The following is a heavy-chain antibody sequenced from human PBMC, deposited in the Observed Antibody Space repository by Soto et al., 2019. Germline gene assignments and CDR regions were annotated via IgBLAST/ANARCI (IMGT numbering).Heavy chain of an antibody. CDR3: AHRGGYYDILTGYVPYYYGMDV. J-gene: IGHJ6*02. CDR1: GFSLSTSGVG. CDR2: IYWDDDK. Sequence: SGPTLVNPTQTLTLTCTFSGFSLSTSGVGVGWIRQPPGKALEWLALIYWDDDKRYSPSLKSRLTITKDTSKNQVVLTMTNMDPVDTATYYCAHRGGYYDILTGYVPYYYGMDVWGQGTTVTVSS. D-gene: IGHD3-9*01. V-gene: IGHV2-5*02.